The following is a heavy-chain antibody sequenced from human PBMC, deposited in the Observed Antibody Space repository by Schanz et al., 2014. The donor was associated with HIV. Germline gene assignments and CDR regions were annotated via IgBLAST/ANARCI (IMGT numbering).Heavy chain of an antibody. Sequence: GQLVESGGGLVKPGGSLRLSCAASGFTFTDNYMSWVRQAPGKGREWHSYISVNGATREYADSVKGRFTISRDNARTSLYLQMNSLRAEDTAVYYCARVFGRTYGLPDYWGQGTLVTVSS. CDR2: ISVNGATR. J-gene: IGHJ4*02. CDR1: GFTFTDNY. D-gene: IGHD3-10*01. V-gene: IGHV3-11*01. CDR3: ARVFGRTYGLPDY.